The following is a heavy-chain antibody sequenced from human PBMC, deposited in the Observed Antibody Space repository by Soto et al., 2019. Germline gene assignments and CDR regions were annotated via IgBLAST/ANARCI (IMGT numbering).Heavy chain of an antibody. J-gene: IGHJ4*02. Sequence: ASVKVSCKASGYTFTSYSMHWVRQAPGQRFEWMGWINAGNGNTKYSQKFQGRVTITRDTSASTAYMELSSLRSEDTAVYYCASSLLRYFDWRVYWGQGTLVTVSS. CDR3: ASSLLRYFDWRVY. V-gene: IGHV1-3*01. CDR2: INAGNGNT. CDR1: GYTFTSYS. D-gene: IGHD3-9*01.